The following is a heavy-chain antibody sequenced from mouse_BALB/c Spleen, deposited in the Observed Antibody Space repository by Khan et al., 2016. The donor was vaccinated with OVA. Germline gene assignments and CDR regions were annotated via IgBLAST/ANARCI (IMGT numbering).Heavy chain of an antibody. CDR1: GYTFTSYT. CDR3: VRDGGDNRKDGWFAY. CDR2: INPSNGYT. J-gene: IGHJ3*01. Sequence: QVQLQQSGAELARPGASVKMSCKAPGYTFTSYTIHWIKKRPGQGLEWIGYINPSNGYTNYNQKFKDKATLTTDKSSTTAYLQLSSLTSDDSAVYNSVRDGGDNRKDGWFAYWGQGTLVTVSA. D-gene: IGHD2-14*01. V-gene: IGHV1-4*01.